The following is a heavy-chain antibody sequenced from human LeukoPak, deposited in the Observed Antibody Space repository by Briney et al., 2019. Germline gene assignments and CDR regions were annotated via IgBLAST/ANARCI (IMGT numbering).Heavy chain of an antibody. J-gene: IGHJ4*02. CDR1: GFTFSSYS. V-gene: IGHV3-33*06. Sequence: GRSLRLSCAASGFTFSSYSMHWVRQAPGKGLEWVAVIWYDGSNKYYADSVKGRFTISRDNSKNTLYLQMNSLRAEDTAVYYCAKDRGYCSSTSCYFDYFDYWGQGTLVTVSS. D-gene: IGHD2-2*01. CDR3: AKDRGYCSSTSCYFDYFDY. CDR2: IWYDGSNK.